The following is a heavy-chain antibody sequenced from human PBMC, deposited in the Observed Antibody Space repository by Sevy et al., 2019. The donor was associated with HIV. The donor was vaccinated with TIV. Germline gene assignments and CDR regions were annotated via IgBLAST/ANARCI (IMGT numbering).Heavy chain of an antibody. CDR3: ARAIGTTVVTPVDY. CDR2: MNPNSGDT. CDR1: GYTFTRYE. Sequence: ASVKVSCKASGYTFTRYEINWVRQATGQGLEWMGWMNPNSGDTVSVQKFQGRVTMTRNTSISTAYVELRSLRSDDTAVYYCARAIGTTVVTPVDYWGQGSLVTVSS. J-gene: IGHJ4*02. D-gene: IGHD3-10*01. V-gene: IGHV1-8*01.